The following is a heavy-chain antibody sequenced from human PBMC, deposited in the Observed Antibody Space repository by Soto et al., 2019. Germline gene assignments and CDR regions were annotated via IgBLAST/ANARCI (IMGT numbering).Heavy chain of an antibody. Sequence: SVEVSCKASGCTFSSSAIQWVRQARGQPLEWIGWIVVASSKTDYTHNLQARVTITRDKSTNTAYMELSGLRSEDTAVYYCAATFDSGSYDFGGHPWWGQGTLVTAPQ. CDR1: GCTFSSSA. V-gene: IGHV1-58*02. J-gene: IGHJ4*02. CDR3: AATFDSGSYDFGGHPW. D-gene: IGHD2-21*01. CDR2: IVVASSKT.